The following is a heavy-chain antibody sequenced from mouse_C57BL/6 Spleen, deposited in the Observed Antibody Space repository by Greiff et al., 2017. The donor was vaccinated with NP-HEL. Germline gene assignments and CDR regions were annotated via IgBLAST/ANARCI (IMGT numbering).Heavy chain of an antibody. J-gene: IGHJ1*03. Sequence: EVMLVESGGGLVQSGRSLRLSCATSGFTFSDFYMEWVRQAPGKGLAWIAASRNKANDYKPEYSASVKGRFIVARDTSQSILYLQMNALRAEDTDIYYCARDGTDHWDFEVWGTGTTVTVSS. CDR3: ARDGTDHWDFEV. V-gene: IGHV7-1*01. CDR1: GFTFSDFY. CDR2: SRNKANDYKP.